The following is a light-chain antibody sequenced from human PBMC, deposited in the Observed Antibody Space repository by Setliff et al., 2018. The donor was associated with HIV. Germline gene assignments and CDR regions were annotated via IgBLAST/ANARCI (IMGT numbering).Light chain of an antibody. V-gene: IGLV2-14*03. CDR3: SSYTNSSTYV. CDR1: ADDIGNYDY. Sequence: QSALAQPASVSGSPGQSITISCTGTADDIGNYDYVSWYQQHPGKAPKLIIYDVSNRPSGVSRRFSGSKSGNTASLTISGSQAEDEADYYCSSYTNSSTYVFGTGTKVTVL. CDR2: DVS. J-gene: IGLJ1*01.